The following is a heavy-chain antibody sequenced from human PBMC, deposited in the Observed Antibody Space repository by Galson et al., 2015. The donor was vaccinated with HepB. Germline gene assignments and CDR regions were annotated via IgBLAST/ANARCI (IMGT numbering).Heavy chain of an antibody. J-gene: IGHJ6*02. D-gene: IGHD3-9*01. CDR2: ISGSGGST. CDR1: GFTFSSYA. Sequence: SLRLSCAASGFTFSSYAMSWVRQAPGKGLEWVSAISGSGGSTYYADSVKGRFTISRDNSKNTLYLQMNSLRAEDTAVYYCANLGYDILTGRGGLYGMDVWGQGTTVTVSS. V-gene: IGHV3-23*01. CDR3: ANLGYDILTGRGGLYGMDV.